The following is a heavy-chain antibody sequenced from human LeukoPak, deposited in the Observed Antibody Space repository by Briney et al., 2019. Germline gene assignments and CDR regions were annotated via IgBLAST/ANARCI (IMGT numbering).Heavy chain of an antibody. D-gene: IGHD6-6*01. J-gene: IGHJ4*02. CDR1: GDSISSANYF. V-gene: IGHV4-61*01. Sequence: PSETLSLTCTVSGDSISSANYFWSWIRQPPGKGLEWIGYIHYSGSTNYNPSLKSRVTISVDTSKNQFSLKLSSVTAADTAVYYCARGGIAARDFRYWGQGTLVTVSS. CDR2: IHYSGST. CDR3: ARGGIAARDFRY.